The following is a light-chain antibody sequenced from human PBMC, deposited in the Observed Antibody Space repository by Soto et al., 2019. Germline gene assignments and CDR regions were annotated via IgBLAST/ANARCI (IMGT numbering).Light chain of an antibody. CDR3: QQSYSTPYT. J-gene: IGKJ2*01. Sequence: DIQMTQSPSSLSASVGDRVTITCRASQSISSYLSWYQQRPGRAPKLLIYAASSLQGGVPSRFSGSGSGTDFTLTITSLQPEDVATYYCQQSYSTPYTFGQGTTLEIK. CDR2: AAS. CDR1: QSISSY. V-gene: IGKV1-39*01.